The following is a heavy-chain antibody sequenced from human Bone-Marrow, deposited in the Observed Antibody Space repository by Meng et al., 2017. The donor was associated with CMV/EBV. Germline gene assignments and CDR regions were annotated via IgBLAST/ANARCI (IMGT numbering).Heavy chain of an antibody. CDR1: GFTFSSYA. CDR2: ISTGSIVA. V-gene: IGHV3-23*03. D-gene: IGHD1-26*01. CDR3: ARVSGRTSGDASDI. J-gene: IGHJ3*02. Sequence: GESLKISCAPSGFTFSSYAMNWVRQAPGKGLEWVSVISTGSIVAYYTDSVKGRFTISRDDSHNLLHLQMNSLRAEDTAVYYCARVSGRTSGDASDICGQGTMVTVSS.